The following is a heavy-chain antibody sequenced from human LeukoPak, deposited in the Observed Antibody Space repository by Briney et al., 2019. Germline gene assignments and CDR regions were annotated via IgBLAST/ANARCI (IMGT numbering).Heavy chain of an antibody. D-gene: IGHD2-2*01. J-gene: IGHJ4*02. V-gene: IGHV1-2*02. CDR2: INPNSGGT. CDR1: GYTFNGYY. Sequence: GASVKVSCKASGYTFNGYYMHWVRQAPGQGLEWMGWINPNSGGTNYAQKFQGRVTMTRDTSISTAYMELSRLRSDDTAVYYCARGPFYCSSTSCFPYFDYWGQGTLVTVSS. CDR3: ARGPFYCSSTSCFPYFDY.